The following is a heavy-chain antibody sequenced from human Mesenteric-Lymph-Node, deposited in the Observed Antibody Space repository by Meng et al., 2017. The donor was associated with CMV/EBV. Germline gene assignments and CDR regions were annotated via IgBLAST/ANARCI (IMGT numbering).Heavy chain of an antibody. Sequence: GESLKISCAASGFIFTNYWMHWVRQAPGKGLVWVSRIDTDGTSTNYADSVKGRFTISRDNAKNSLYLQMNSLRAEDTAVYYCARVQNDYNKYAWGLSDYWGQGTLVTVSS. CDR2: IDTDGTST. J-gene: IGHJ4*02. CDR1: GFIFTNYW. D-gene: IGHD4-11*01. V-gene: IGHV3-74*01. CDR3: ARVQNDYNKYAWGLSDY.